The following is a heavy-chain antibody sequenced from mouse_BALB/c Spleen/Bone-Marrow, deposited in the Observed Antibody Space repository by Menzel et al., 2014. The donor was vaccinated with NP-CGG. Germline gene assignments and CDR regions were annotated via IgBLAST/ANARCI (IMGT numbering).Heavy chain of an antibody. Sequence: VQGVESGSVLVRPGASVKLSCKASGYTFTGSWMHWAKQRPGQGLEWIGEIHPNSGNTNYNEKFKGKATLTVDTSSSTAYVDLSSLTSEDSAVYYCARSGFDYWGQGTTLTVSS. CDR2: IHPNSGNT. CDR3: ARSGFDY. V-gene: IGHV1S130*01. D-gene: IGHD4-1*01. J-gene: IGHJ2*01. CDR1: GYTFTGSW.